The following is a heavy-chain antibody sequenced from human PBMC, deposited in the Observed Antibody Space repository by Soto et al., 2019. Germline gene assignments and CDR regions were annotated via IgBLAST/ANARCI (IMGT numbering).Heavy chain of an antibody. CDR1: GFTFSSYG. V-gene: IGHV3-30*18. J-gene: IGHJ2*01. CDR3: AKDPGYGDYYFDL. CDR2: ISYDGSNK. Sequence: QVQLVESGGGVVQPGRSLRLSCAASGFTFSSYGMHWVRQAPGKGLEWVAVISYDGSNKYYADSVKGRFTISRDNSKNTLYLQMNSLRAEDTAVYYCAKDPGYGDYYFDLWGRGTLVTVSS. D-gene: IGHD4-17*01.